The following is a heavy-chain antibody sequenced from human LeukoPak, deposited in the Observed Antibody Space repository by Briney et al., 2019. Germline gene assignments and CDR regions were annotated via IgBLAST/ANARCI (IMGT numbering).Heavy chain of an antibody. Sequence: QAGGSLRLSCAASGFTFNNYAMHWVRQAPGKGLEWVSAISASGYSTYYADSVKGRFTISRDNSKNTLYLQMNSLRAEDTAVYYCASGVDDDAFDIWGQGTMVTVSS. CDR3: ASGVDDDAFDI. CDR1: GFTFNNYA. V-gene: IGHV3-23*01. D-gene: IGHD3-3*01. CDR2: ISASGYST. J-gene: IGHJ3*02.